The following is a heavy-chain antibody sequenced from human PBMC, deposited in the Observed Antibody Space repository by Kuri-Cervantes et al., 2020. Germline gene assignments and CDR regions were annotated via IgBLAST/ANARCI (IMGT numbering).Heavy chain of an antibody. CDR3: ARDISEEWLSENITPNDY. V-gene: IGHV1-2*02. Sequence: ASVKVSCKASGYTFTGYYLHWVRQAPGQGLEWMGWISPNSGGTNFAQRFQGRVTMTTDTSTSTAYMELRSLRSDDTAVYYCARDISEEWLSENITPNDYWGQGTLVTVSS. CDR1: GYTFTGYY. CDR2: ISPNSGGT. J-gene: IGHJ4*02. D-gene: IGHD3-3*01.